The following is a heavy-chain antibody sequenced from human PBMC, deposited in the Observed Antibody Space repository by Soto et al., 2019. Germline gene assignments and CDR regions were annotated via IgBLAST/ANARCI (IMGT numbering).Heavy chain of an antibody. CDR1: GDSVSSSSAA. Sequence: PSQTLSLTCVISGDSVSSSSAAWNWIRQSPSRGLEWLGRTYYRSKWYIDYAVSVKSRITINPDTSKNQFSLLLNSVTPEDTAVYYCARDSYSSGWYFDYWGQGALVTVSS. CDR2: TYYRSKWYI. CDR3: ARDSYSSGWYFDY. V-gene: IGHV6-1*01. D-gene: IGHD6-19*01. J-gene: IGHJ4*02.